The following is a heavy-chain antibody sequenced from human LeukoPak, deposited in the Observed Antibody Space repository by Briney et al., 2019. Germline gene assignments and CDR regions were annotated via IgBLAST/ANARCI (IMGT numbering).Heavy chain of an antibody. CDR3: ARSGGQRLMATITGDY. CDR1: GFTFDDYA. CDR2: ISSSSSYI. Sequence: PGGSLRLSCAASGFTFDDYAMHWVRQAPGKGLEWVSSISSSSSYIYYADSVKGRFTISRDNAKNSLYLQMNSLRAEDTAVYYFARSGGQRLMATITGDYGGKGTLVTVSS. D-gene: IGHD5-24*01. V-gene: IGHV3-21*01. J-gene: IGHJ4*02.